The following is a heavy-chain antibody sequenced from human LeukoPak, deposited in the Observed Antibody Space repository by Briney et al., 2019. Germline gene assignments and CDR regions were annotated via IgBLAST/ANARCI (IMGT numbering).Heavy chain of an antibody. J-gene: IGHJ4*02. CDR1: GGTFSSYA. D-gene: IGHD6-13*01. V-gene: IGHV1-69*05. Sequence: SVKVSCKASGGTFSSYAISWVRQAPGQGLEWIGGIIPIFGTANYAQKFQGRVTITTDESTSTAYMELSSLRSEDTAVYYCASSQAYSSSWYVPSGYWGQGTLVTVSS. CDR2: IIPIFGTA. CDR3: ASSQAYSSSWYVPSGY.